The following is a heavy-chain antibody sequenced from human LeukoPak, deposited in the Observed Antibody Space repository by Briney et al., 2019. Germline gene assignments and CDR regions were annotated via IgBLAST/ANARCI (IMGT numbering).Heavy chain of an antibody. V-gene: IGHV3-23*01. Sequence: PGGSLRLSCAASGFTFSSYAMSWVRQAPGKGLEWVSAISGSGGSTYYADSVKGRFTISRDNSKNTLYLQMNSLRAEDTAVYYCAKDQGYSYGYHYFDYWGQGTLVTVSS. D-gene: IGHD5-18*01. CDR2: ISGSGGST. J-gene: IGHJ4*02. CDR1: GFTFSSYA. CDR3: AKDQGYSYGYHYFDY.